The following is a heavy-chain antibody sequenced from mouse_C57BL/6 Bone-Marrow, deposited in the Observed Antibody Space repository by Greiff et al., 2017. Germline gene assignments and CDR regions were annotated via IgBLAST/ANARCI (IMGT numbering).Heavy chain of an antibody. V-gene: IGHV1-69*01. J-gene: IGHJ3*01. CDR2: IDPSASYT. CDR1: GYTFTSYW. CDR3: ANLLAY. Sequence: VQLQQPGAELVMPGASVKLSCKASGYTFTSYWMHWVKQRPGQGLEWIGEIDPSASYTNYNQKFKGKSTLTVDKSSSTAYMQLSSLTSEDSAVYYCANLLAYWGQGTLVTVSA.